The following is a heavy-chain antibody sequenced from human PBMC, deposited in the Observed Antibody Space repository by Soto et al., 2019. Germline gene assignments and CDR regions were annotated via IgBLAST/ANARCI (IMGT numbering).Heavy chain of an antibody. CDR3: ARDASGWSQY. D-gene: IGHD6-19*01. J-gene: IGHJ4*02. CDR1: GFTFGSYS. V-gene: IGHV3-7*03. Sequence: PGGSLRLSCAASGFTFGSYSMHWVRQAPGKGLEWVANIKQDGSEKYFLDSVKGRFSISRDNAEKSLYLQMDSLRVDDTAVYYCARDASGWSQYWGQGTLVTVSS. CDR2: IKQDGSEK.